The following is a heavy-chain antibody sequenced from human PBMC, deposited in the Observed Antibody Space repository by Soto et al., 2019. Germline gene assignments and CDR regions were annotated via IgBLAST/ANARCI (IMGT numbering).Heavy chain of an antibody. D-gene: IGHD1-26*01. Sequence: ASVKVSCRASGYTFTSYSMHWVRQAPGQRLEWMGWINAGNGNTKYSQKFQCRVTITRDTSASTAYMELSSLRSEDTAVYYCAVGATTWGYYYYGMDVWGQGTTVTVSS. J-gene: IGHJ6*02. V-gene: IGHV1-3*01. CDR1: GYTFTSYS. CDR3: AVGATTWGYYYYGMDV. CDR2: INAGNGNT.